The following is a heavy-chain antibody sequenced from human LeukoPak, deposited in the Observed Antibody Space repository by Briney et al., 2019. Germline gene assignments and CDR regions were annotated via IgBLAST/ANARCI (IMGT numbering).Heavy chain of an antibody. V-gene: IGHV5-51*01. J-gene: IGHJ5*02. D-gene: IGHD6-13*01. CDR3: ARGIGAVLNWFDP. CDR1: GYTFASYW. Sequence: GESLKISCKGSGYTFASYWVAWVRQMPGKGLEWMGIIYPDDSDIRYSPSFQGQVTISADKSISTAYLQWSSLKASDTGIYYCARGIGAVLNWFDPWGQGTLVTVSS. CDR2: IYPDDSDI.